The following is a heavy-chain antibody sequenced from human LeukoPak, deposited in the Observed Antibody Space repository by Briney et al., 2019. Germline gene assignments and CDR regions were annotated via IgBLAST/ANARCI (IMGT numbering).Heavy chain of an antibody. V-gene: IGHV3-23*01. J-gene: IGHJ4*02. CDR3: AKDKDPTAVTTPYFDY. D-gene: IGHD4-11*01. CDR1: GFTFINYA. CDR2: ISGSGGST. Sequence: GGSLRLSCAASGFTFINYAMNWVRQAPGKGLERVSGISGSGGSTFYADSVKGRFTISRDNSKNTLYLQMSSLRADDTAVYYCAKDKDPTAVTTPYFDYWGQGTLVTVSS.